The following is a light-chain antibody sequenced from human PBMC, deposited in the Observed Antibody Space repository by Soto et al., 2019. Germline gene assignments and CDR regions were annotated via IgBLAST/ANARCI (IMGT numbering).Light chain of an antibody. CDR2: ADS. Sequence: SYELTQPPSVSVAPGQTATVTCGADNIGTKSVHWYQKKPGQAPLLVVFADSDRPPGIPARFSAFNSGNTATLTINMVEDGAEADYYCHVWDISAEQVVFGGGTKLTVL. V-gene: IGLV3-21*02. CDR1: NIGTKS. CDR3: HVWDISAEQVV. J-gene: IGLJ2*01.